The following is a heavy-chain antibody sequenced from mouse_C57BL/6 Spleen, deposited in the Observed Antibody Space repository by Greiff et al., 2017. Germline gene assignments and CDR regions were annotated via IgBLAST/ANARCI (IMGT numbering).Heavy chain of an antibody. CDR2: INPNNGGT. J-gene: IGHJ4*01. V-gene: IGHV1-22*01. CDR1: GYTFTDYN. Sequence: VQLQQSGPELVKPGASVKMSCKASGYTFTDYNMHWVKQSPGKSLEWIGYINPNNGGTSYNQKFKGKATLTVNQSSSTAYMELRSLTSEDSAVYYCTRVYFYAMDYWGQGTSVTVSS. CDR3: TRVYFYAMDY. D-gene: IGHD2-1*01.